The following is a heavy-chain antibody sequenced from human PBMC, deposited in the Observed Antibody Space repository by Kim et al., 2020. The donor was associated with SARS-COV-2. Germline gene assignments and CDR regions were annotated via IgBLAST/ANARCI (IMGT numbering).Heavy chain of an antibody. CDR3: ARDQWELPQR. D-gene: IGHD1-26*01. CDR2: LIPMFGTP. V-gene: IGHV1-69*13. Sequence: SSVKVSCKASGGSFSSYGISWVRQAPGQGLQWMGGLIPMFGTPKYAQSFQGRVTITADESIRTAYMELRSLRSEDTAVYYCARDQWELPQRWGQGTLVTV. CDR1: GGSFSSYG. J-gene: IGHJ1*01.